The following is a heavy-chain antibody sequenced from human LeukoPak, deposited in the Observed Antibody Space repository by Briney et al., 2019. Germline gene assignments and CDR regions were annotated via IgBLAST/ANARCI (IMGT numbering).Heavy chain of an antibody. Sequence: PGESLKISCKGSGYSFSTYWIGWVRQMPGKGLEWMGIIYPGDSDTRYSPSFQGQVTISADKSIRTAYLQWSSLKASDSAMYYCARPDDLWSGVDYWGQGTLVTASS. CDR3: ARPDDLWSGVDY. J-gene: IGHJ4*02. CDR2: IYPGDSDT. D-gene: IGHD3-3*01. CDR1: GYSFSTYW. V-gene: IGHV5-51*01.